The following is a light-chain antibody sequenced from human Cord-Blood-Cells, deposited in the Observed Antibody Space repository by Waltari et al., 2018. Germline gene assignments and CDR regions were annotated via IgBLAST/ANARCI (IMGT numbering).Light chain of an antibody. J-gene: IGKJ1*01. V-gene: IGKV1-39*01. CDR3: QQSYSTPRT. Sequence: DIQMTQSPSSLSASLGDRATITCRASQSISSYLNWYQQKPGKAPKLLIYAASSLQSGVPSRFSGSGSGTDVTLTISSLQPEDFATYYCQQSYSTPRTFGQGTKVEIK. CDR2: AAS. CDR1: QSISSY.